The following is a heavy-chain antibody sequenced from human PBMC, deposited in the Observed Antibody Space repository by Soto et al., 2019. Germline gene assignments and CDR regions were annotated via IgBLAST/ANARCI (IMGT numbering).Heavy chain of an antibody. J-gene: IGHJ4*02. CDR3: AGGSGWISDS. D-gene: IGHD6-19*01. CDR1: GFTFSPFW. CDR2: IKDDGGDE. Sequence: EVQLVESGGGLVQPGGSLRLSCVDSGFTFSPFWMSWVRQAPGKGLEWVAIIKDDGGDELYLEAVRGRFRISRDNAKKSLFVAMDSLRVEDTAVYYCAGGSGWISDSWGQGTLVTVSS. V-gene: IGHV3-7*04.